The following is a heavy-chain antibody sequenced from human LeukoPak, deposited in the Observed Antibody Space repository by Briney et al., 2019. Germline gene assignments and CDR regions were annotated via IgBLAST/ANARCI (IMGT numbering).Heavy chain of an antibody. CDR2: IYYSGST. D-gene: IGHD6-19*01. Sequence: SETLSLTCTVSGGSIGSYYWSWIRQPPGKGLEWIGYIYYSGSTNYNPSLKSRVTISVDTSKNQFSLKLSSVTAADTAVYYCARYSSGPQFDPWGQGTLVTVSS. J-gene: IGHJ5*02. CDR1: GGSIGSYY. CDR3: ARYSSGPQFDP. V-gene: IGHV4-59*01.